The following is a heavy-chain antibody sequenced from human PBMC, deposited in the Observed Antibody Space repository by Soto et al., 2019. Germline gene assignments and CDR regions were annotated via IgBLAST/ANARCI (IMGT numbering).Heavy chain of an antibody. V-gene: IGHV1-46*01. Sequence: ASVKVSCKASGYTFTSYYMHWVRQAPGQGLEWMGIINPSGGSTSYAQKFQGRVTMTRDTSTSTVYMELSSLRSEDTAVYYCARDRYSSSWYRVAWFDSWGQGTLVTVSS. CDR3: ARDRYSSSWYRVAWFDS. J-gene: IGHJ5*01. CDR2: INPSGGST. CDR1: GYTFTSYY. D-gene: IGHD6-13*01.